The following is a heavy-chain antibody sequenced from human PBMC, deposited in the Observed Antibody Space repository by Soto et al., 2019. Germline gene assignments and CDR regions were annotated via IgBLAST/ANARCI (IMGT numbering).Heavy chain of an antibody. CDR2: ISAYNGNT. J-gene: IGHJ5*02. Sequence: QVQLVQSGAEVKKPGASVKVSCKASGYTFTSYGISWVRQAPGQGLEWMGWISAYNGNTNYAQKLQGRVTMTTDTSTRTAYMELRSMRSDDTAVYYCARGYCSGGSCYYSWFDPWGQGTLVTVSS. D-gene: IGHD2-15*01. CDR1: GYTFTSYG. CDR3: ARGYCSGGSCYYSWFDP. V-gene: IGHV1-18*01.